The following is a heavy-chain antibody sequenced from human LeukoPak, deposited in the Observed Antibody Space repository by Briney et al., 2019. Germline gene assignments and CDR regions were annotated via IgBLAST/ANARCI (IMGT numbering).Heavy chain of an antibody. V-gene: IGHV1-18*01. CDR1: GYTFTSYG. D-gene: IGHD4-11*01. CDR3: VYTKDYYGMDV. Sequence: ASVKVSCKASGYTFTSYGISRVRQAPGQGLEWMGWISAYNGNTNYAQKLQGRVTMTTDTSTSTAYMELRSLRSDDTAVYYCVYTKDYYGMDVWGQGTTVTVSS. CDR2: ISAYNGNT. J-gene: IGHJ6*02.